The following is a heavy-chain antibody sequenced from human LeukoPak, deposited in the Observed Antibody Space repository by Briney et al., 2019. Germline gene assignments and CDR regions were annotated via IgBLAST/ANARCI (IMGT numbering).Heavy chain of an antibody. CDR1: GFTFSSYA. Sequence: GGSLRLSCAASGFTFSSYAMHWVRQAPGKGLEWVAVISYDGSNKYYADSVKGRFTISRDNSKNTLYLQMNSLRAEDTAVYYCARDCGGDRDYWGQGTLVTVSS. D-gene: IGHD2-21*02. J-gene: IGHJ4*02. CDR2: ISYDGSNK. V-gene: IGHV3-30*14. CDR3: ARDCGGDRDY.